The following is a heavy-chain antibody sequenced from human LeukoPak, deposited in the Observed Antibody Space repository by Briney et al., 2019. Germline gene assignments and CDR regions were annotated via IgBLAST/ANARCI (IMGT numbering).Heavy chain of an antibody. D-gene: IGHD3-22*01. Sequence: GEPLKISCQGSGYTFTAFWIGWLGQIPGKGWEWLRIIYSGDADNSYSPPLQAEFTISADNPSSPAYLQWTSLKPTDTPMFYCARNHFGYYDSSGYVYWGQGALVSDCS. CDR3: ARNHFGYYDSSGYVY. J-gene: IGHJ4*02. V-gene: IGHV5-51*04. CDR1: GYTFTAFW. CDR2: IYSGDADN.